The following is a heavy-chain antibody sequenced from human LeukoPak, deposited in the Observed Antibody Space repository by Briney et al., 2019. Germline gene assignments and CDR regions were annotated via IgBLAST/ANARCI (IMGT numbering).Heavy chain of an antibody. D-gene: IGHD6-19*01. Sequence: GGSLRLSCAASGFTFSNYAMRWVRHAPGKGLEWVSGISGSGHSTYYADSVKGRFTISRDNSKNTLYLQMNSLRAEDRAVYYCARRWGIAVAGAFDYWGQGTLVTVSS. V-gene: IGHV3-23*01. J-gene: IGHJ4*02. CDR3: ARRWGIAVAGAFDY. CDR2: ISGSGHST. CDR1: GFTFSNYA.